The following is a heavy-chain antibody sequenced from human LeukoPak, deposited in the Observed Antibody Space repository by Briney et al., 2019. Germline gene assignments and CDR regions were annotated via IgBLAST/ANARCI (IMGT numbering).Heavy chain of an antibody. CDR2: INPNSGGT. V-gene: IGHV1-2*02. Sequence: ASVKVSCKASGYTFTGYYMHWVRQAPGQGLEWMGWINPNSGGTNYAQKFQGRVTMTRDTSISTAYMELSRLRSDGTAVYYCARDPNIAAAGTWWFDPWGQGTLVTVSS. CDR1: GYTFTGYY. CDR3: ARDPNIAAAGTWWFDP. D-gene: IGHD6-13*01. J-gene: IGHJ5*02.